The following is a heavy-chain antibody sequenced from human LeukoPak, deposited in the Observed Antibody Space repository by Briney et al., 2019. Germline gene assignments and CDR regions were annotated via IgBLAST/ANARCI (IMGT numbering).Heavy chain of an antibody. J-gene: IGHJ6*02. Sequence: GGSLRLSCAASGFTVSSNYMSWVRQAPGKGLEWVAVIYSGDSTYYADSVKGRFTISRDNSKNTLYLQMNTLRAEDTAVYYCARLGQGLPPAYYFGRDVWGQGTTVTV. CDR1: GFTVSSNY. CDR3: ARLGQGLPPAYYFGRDV. CDR2: IYSGDST. V-gene: IGHV3-66*01. D-gene: IGHD6-19*01.